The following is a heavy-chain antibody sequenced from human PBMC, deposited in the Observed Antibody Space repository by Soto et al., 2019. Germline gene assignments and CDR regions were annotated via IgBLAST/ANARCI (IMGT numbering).Heavy chain of an antibody. V-gene: IGHV1-69*01. J-gene: IGHJ6*02. D-gene: IGHD3-10*01. Sequence: QVQLVQCGAEVKKPGSSVKVSCKTSGVSFNNNGIGWVRQAPGHGLEWMGGVSPPFRTSNYARKFQGRISINADASTGTVNMELRSLTSEDTAQYYCARVLYYGSGSYSPYGMDVWGQGTTVTVSS. CDR1: GVSFNNNG. CDR2: VSPPFRTS. CDR3: ARVLYYGSGSYSPYGMDV.